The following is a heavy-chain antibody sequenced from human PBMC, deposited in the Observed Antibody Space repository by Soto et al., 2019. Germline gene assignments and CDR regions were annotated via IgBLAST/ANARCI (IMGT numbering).Heavy chain of an antibody. V-gene: IGHV3-15*01. J-gene: IGHJ6*03. CDR2: IKSKTDGGTT. D-gene: IGHD2-2*01. CDR1: GFTFSNAW. Sequence: EVQLVESGGGLVKPGGSLRLSCAASGFTFSNAWMSWVRQAPGKGLEWVGRIKSKTDGGTTDYAAPVKGRFTISRDDSKNTLYLQMNSLKTEDTAVYYCTIRVVPAARITYYYYYMDVWGKGTTVTVSS. CDR3: TIRVVPAARITYYYYYMDV.